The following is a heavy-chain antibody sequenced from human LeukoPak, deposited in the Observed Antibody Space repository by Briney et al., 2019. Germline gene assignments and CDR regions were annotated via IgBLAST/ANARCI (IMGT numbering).Heavy chain of an antibody. CDR2: ISAYNGNT. CDR1: GYTFTSYG. Sequence: ASVKVSCKASGYTFTSYGISWVRQAPGQGLEWMGWISAYNGNTNYAQKLQGRVTMTTDTSTSTAYMELRSLRSDDTAVYYCARTAERRYYDSRYNWFDPWGQGTLVTVSS. CDR3: ARTAERRYYDSRYNWFDP. D-gene: IGHD3-22*01. V-gene: IGHV1-18*01. J-gene: IGHJ5*02.